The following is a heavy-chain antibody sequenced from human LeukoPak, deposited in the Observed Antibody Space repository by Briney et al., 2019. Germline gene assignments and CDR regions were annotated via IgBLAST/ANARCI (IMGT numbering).Heavy chain of an antibody. D-gene: IGHD4-17*01. CDR1: GGTFSSYA. CDR3: ARAVTAGRYYYYMDV. Sequence: SVKVSCKASGGTFSSYAISWVRQAPGQGLEWMGGIIPIFGTANYAQKFQGRVTITTDEYTSTAYMELSSLRSEDTAVYYCARAVTAGRYYYYMDVWGKGTTVTVSS. V-gene: IGHV1-69*05. CDR2: IIPIFGTA. J-gene: IGHJ6*03.